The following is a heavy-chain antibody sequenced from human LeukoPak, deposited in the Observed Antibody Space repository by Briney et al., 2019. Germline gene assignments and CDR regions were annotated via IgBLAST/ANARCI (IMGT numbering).Heavy chain of an antibody. CDR2: IKQDGSEK. J-gene: IGHJ4*02. Sequence: GGSLRLSCAAFGFTFSSYWMSWVRQAPGKGLEWVANIKQDGSEKYYVDSVKGRFTISRDNAKNSLYLQMNSLRAEDTAVYYCAGGFSSGWYFDYWGQGALVTVS. CDR1: GFTFSSYW. V-gene: IGHV3-7*01. CDR3: AGGFSSGWYFDY. D-gene: IGHD6-19*01.